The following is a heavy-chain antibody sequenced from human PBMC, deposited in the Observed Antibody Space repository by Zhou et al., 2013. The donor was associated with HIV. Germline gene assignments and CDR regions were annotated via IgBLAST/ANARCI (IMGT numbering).Heavy chain of an antibody. CDR1: GYSFATSG. J-gene: IGHJ6*03. Sequence: QVELVQSGAAVKKPGASVTVSCKTSGYSFATSGVAWVRQAPGQGLEWLGWINPNSGGTNYAQKFQGRVTMTRDTSISTAYMELSRLRSDDTAVYYCARDKAYYYMDVWGKGTTVTVSS. CDR3: ARDKAYYYMDV. V-gene: IGHV1-2*02. CDR2: INPNSGGT.